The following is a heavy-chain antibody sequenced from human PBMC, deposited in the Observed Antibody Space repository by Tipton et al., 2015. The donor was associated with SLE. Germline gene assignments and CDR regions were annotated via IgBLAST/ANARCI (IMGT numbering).Heavy chain of an antibody. V-gene: IGHV3-7*01. Sequence: GSLRLSCAASGFTFRSYWMSWVRQATGKGLEWVANIKQDGSEKYYGDSVKGRFTISRDNAKNSLYVQMNSLRAEDTAVYYCARAPMYGSSDALDIWGQGTMVTVSS. CDR1: GFTFRSYW. J-gene: IGHJ3*02. D-gene: IGHD3-10*01. CDR2: IKQDGSEK. CDR3: ARAPMYGSSDALDI.